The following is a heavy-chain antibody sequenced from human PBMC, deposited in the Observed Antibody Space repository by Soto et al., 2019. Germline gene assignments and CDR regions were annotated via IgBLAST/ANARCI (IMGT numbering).Heavy chain of an antibody. Sequence: QVQLQELGPGLVKPSETLSLTCTVSGGSVSSGNYYWSWIRQPPGKGLEWIGYIYYSGSTNYNPSLKSRVTISVDTSKNQLSLKLTSVTAADTAVYYCARGPRRYFDLWGRGTLVTVSS. J-gene: IGHJ2*01. CDR1: GGSVSSGNYY. CDR3: ARGPRRYFDL. CDR2: IYYSGST. V-gene: IGHV4-61*01.